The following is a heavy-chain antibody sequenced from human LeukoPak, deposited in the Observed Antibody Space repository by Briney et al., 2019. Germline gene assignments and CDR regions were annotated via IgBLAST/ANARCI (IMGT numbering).Heavy chain of an antibody. J-gene: IGHJ4*02. Sequence: SETLSLTCTVSGDSISSSFYYWGWIRQPPGKGLEWIGSIYYGGGTHYNPSLKSRATIFLDTSMNQFSLRLTSVTAADTALYFCARESFEEPGTMDHWGQGTLVSVSS. D-gene: IGHD4/OR15-4a*01. V-gene: IGHV4-39*07. CDR3: ARESFEEPGTMDH. CDR2: IYYGGGT. CDR1: GDSISSSFYY.